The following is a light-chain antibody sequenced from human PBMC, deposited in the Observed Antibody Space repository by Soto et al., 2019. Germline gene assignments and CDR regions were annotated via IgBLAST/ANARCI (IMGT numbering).Light chain of an antibody. CDR1: SSDVGGYNY. V-gene: IGLV2-14*01. CDR2: DVS. CDR3: SSYTSSSTPLYV. Sequence: QSALTKPASVSGSPGQSITISCTGTSSDVGGYNYVSWCQQHPGKAPKLMIYDVSNRPSGVSNRFSGSKSGNTASLTISGLQAEDEADYYCSSYTSSSTPLYVFGTGTKVTVL. J-gene: IGLJ1*01.